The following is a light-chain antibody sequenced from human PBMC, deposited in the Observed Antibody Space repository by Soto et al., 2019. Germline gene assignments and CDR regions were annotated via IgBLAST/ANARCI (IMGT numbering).Light chain of an antibody. CDR2: KDS. V-gene: IGLV3-25*03. Sequence: SYELTQPPSVSVSPGQTARITCSGDALPKQYAYWYQQKPGQAPMLVIYKDSERPSGIPERFSGSSSGTTVTLTISGVQAEDEADYYCQSADSSGTYQVFGTGTKLTVL. CDR1: ALPKQY. CDR3: QSADSSGTYQV. J-gene: IGLJ1*01.